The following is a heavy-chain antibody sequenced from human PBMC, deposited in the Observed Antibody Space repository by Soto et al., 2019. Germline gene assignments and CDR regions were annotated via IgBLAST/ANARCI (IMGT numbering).Heavy chain of an antibody. CDR3: TTILDYYYHMDV. CDR2: IYYSGST. D-gene: IGHD3-3*01. CDR1: GGSISSSNYY. Sequence: QLQLQESGPGLVKPSETLSLTCTVSGGSISSSNYYWGWIRQPPGKGLEWIGSIYYSGSTYYNPSLKSRVTISVDTSKNQFSLKLSSVTAADTAVYYCTTILDYYYHMDVWGKGTTVTVSS. J-gene: IGHJ6*03. V-gene: IGHV4-39*01.